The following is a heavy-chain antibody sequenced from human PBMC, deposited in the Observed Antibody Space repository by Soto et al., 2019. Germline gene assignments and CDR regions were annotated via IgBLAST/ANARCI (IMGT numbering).Heavy chain of an antibody. J-gene: IGHJ4*02. CDR2: INPSGGST. V-gene: IGHV1-46*01. CDR3: AHRPAMTSFDY. D-gene: IGHD2-21*02. CDR1: GYTFTTYY. Sequence: ASVKVSCKASGYTFTTYYMHWVRQAPGQGLEWMGMINPSGGSTSYAQKFQDRVTITKDTSKNQVVLTMTNMDPVDTATYYCAHRPAMTSFDYWGQGIMVTVSS.